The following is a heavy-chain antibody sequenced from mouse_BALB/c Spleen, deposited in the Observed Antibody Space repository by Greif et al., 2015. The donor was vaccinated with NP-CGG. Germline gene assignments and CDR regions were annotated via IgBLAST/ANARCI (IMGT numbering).Heavy chain of an antibody. J-gene: IGHJ2*01. CDR3: ARDTNSFDY. Sequence: EVQRVESGGGLVQPGGSLRLSCATSGFTFTDYYMSWVRQPPGKALEWLGFIRNKANGYTTEYSASVKGRFTISRDNSQSILYLQMNTLRAEDSATYYCARDTNSFDYRGQGTTLTVSS. CDR2: IRNKANGYTT. V-gene: IGHV7-3*02. CDR1: GFTFTDYY.